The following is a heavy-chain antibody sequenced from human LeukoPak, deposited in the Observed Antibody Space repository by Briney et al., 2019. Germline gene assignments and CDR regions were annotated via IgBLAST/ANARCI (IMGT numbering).Heavy chain of an antibody. V-gene: IGHV3-7*01. J-gene: IGHJ4*02. CDR2: LHADGSEK. Sequence: GGSLRLSCVGSGFSLSGYWMSWVRQAPGKGLEWVARLHADGSEKYYVGSVKGRFTISGDNAKNSLCLQMNSLRVDDTAVYYCARDGYSFDYLGQGTLVTVSS. CDR3: ARDGYSFDY. CDR1: GFSLSGYW. D-gene: IGHD5-12*01.